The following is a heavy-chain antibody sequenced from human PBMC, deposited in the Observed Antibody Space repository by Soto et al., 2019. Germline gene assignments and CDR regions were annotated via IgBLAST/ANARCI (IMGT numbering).Heavy chain of an antibody. CDR2: ISSSSSYI. CDR3: ATFTKYDILTGFYPC. Sequence: GGSLRLSCAASGFTFSSYSMNWVRQAPEKGLEWVSSISSSSSYIYYTDSVKGRFTISRDNAKNSLYLQMNSLRAEDTAVYYCATFTKYDILTGFYPCWGQGTLVTVSS. D-gene: IGHD3-9*01. V-gene: IGHV3-21*01. J-gene: IGHJ4*02. CDR1: GFTFSSYS.